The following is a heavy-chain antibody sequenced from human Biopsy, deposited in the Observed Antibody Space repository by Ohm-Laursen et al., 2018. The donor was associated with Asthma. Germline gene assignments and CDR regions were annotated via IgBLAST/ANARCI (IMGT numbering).Heavy chain of an antibody. V-gene: IGHV3-9*01. CDR1: GFTFDDYA. CDR3: AKVRSDWVITESFDY. Sequence: SLRLFCAASGFTFDDYAMHWVRQAPGKGLEWVSGISWNSATIGYADSVEGRFTISRDNAKNSVFLHMDGLRPEDTAFYYCAKVRSDWVITESFDYWGQGVLVTVSS. D-gene: IGHD3-22*01. CDR2: ISWNSATI. J-gene: IGHJ4*02.